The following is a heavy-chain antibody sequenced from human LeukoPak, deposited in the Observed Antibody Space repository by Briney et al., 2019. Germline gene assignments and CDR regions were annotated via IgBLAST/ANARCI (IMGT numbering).Heavy chain of an antibody. J-gene: IGHJ4*02. CDR3: ARGASGWAGGTDY. CDR2: IYYSGST. CDR1: GGSISSSSYY. Sequence: PSETLSLTCTVSGGSISSSSYYWSWIRQPPGKGLEWIGYIYYSGSTNYNPSLKSRVTISVDTSKNQFSLKLSSVTAADTAVYYCARGASGWAGGTDYWGQGTLVTVSS. V-gene: IGHV4-61*01. D-gene: IGHD3-10*01.